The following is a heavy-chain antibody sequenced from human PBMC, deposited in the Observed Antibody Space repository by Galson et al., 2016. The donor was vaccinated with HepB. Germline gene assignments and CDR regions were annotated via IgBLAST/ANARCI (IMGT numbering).Heavy chain of an antibody. CDR1: GFTFHDYT. J-gene: IGHJ4*02. CDR3: AKDFFTAGTPIFDY. V-gene: IGHV3-9*01. CDR2: ISWNGGGI. Sequence: SLRLSCAASGFTFHDYTMHWVRQAPGKGLEWVSSISWNGGGIYYADSVKGPFTISRDKAQNSLYLQMNSLRDEYTALYYCAKDFFTAGTPIFDYWGQGTLVTVSS. D-gene: IGHD6-19*01.